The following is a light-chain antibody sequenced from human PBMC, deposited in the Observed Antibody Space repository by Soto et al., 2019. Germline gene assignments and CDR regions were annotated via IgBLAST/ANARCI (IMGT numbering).Light chain of an antibody. Sequence: EIVLTQSPGTLSLSPGERATLSCRASQSVGSIYLAWYQQKPGQAPRLLIYGTSSRATGIPDRFSGSGSGTDFSLTISRLEPEDFAVYYCQQYNDWPFTFGPGTKVDIK. CDR2: GTS. J-gene: IGKJ3*01. CDR3: QQYNDWPFT. CDR1: QSVGSIY. V-gene: IGKV3-20*01.